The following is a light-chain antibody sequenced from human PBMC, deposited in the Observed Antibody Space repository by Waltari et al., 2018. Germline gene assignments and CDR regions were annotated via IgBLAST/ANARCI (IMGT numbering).Light chain of an antibody. CDR3: CSYVGGSRVL. J-gene: IGLJ2*01. Sequence: QSVLTQPASVSGSPGQSITISCTGTRRDIGAYNFVSWFQPLPGQAPRLLISEATKLPSGVSYRCSGSKSGNTASLSISDLQAEDEADYYCCSYVGGSRVLFGGGTKLTV. CDR2: EAT. V-gene: IGLV2-23*01. CDR1: RRDIGAYNF.